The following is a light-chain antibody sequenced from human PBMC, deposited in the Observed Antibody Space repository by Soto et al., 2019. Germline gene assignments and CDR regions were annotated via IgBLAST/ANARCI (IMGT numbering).Light chain of an antibody. CDR3: CSYAASNTFV. V-gene: IGLV2-14*03. J-gene: IGLJ1*01. Sequence: QSALTQPASVSGSPGQSITISCTGSSSDIGRYNYVSWYQQLPGKAPKLMIYEVSNRPSGVPDRFSGSKSGNTASLTISGLQAEDEADYYCCSYAASNTFVFGTGTKLTVL. CDR2: EVS. CDR1: SSDIGRYNY.